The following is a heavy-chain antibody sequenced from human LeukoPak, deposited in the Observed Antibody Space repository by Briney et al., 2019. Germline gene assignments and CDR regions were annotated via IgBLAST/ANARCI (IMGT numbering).Heavy chain of an antibody. J-gene: IGHJ4*02. CDR2: TSAYNGNT. D-gene: IGHD3-9*01. V-gene: IGHV1-18*01. CDR1: GYTFTNYA. Sequence: ASVKGSCKTSGYTFTNYAISRVRQAPGQGLEWVGWTSAYNGNTDYAQKFQGRVTMTTDSSTSTAYMELRSLRSDDTAVYYCAKGPTHYDILTGYYLWPFDYWGQGTLVTVSS. CDR3: AKGPTHYDILTGYYLWPFDY.